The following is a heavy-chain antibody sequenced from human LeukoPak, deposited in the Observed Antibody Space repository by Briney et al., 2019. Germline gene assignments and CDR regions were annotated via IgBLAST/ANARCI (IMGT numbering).Heavy chain of an antibody. Sequence: GGSLRLSCAASGFTFSRYDMHRVRQATGKGLEWVSAIGTVGDTYYPGSVKGRFTISRENAKNSLYLQMNSLRAGDTAVYYCARGGPAPYKQNYGMDVWGQGTTVIVSS. CDR3: ARGGPAPYKQNYGMDV. CDR2: IGTVGDT. V-gene: IGHV3-13*01. D-gene: IGHD1-14*01. CDR1: GFTFSRYD. J-gene: IGHJ6*02.